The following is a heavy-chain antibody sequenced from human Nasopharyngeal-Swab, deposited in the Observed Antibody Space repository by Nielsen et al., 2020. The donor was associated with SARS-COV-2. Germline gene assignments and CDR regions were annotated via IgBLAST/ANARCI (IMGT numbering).Heavy chain of an antibody. V-gene: IGHV3-13*01. J-gene: IGHJ6*02. D-gene: IGHD3-22*01. Sequence: GGSLRLSCAASGFTFSSYDMHWVRQATGKGLEWVSAIGTAGDTYYPGSVKGRFTISSENAKNSLYLQMNSLRAGDTAVYYCARDRRVGDSSGYYWGTRYYGMDVWGQGTTVTVSS. CDR3: ARDRRVGDSSGYYWGTRYYGMDV. CDR1: GFTFSSYD. CDR2: IGTAGDT.